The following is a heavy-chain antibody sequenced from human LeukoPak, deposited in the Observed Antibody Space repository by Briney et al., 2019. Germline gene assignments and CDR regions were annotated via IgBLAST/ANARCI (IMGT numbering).Heavy chain of an antibody. CDR2: MNPNSGNT. V-gene: IGHV1-8*01. D-gene: IGHD1-26*01. CDR3: ARDRDAGQWGAFDI. J-gene: IGHJ3*02. CDR1: GYTFTNYD. Sequence: ASVRVSCKASGYTFTNYDINWVRQATGQGPEWMGWMNPNSGNTGYAQKFQGRVTLTRDTSISTAYLELSSLRSEDTAVYYCARDRDAGQWGAFDIWGQGTMVTVSS.